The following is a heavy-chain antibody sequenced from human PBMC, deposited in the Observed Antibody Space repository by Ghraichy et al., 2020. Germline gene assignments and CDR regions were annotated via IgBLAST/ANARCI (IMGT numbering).Heavy chain of an antibody. Sequence: SETLSLTCAVYGGSFSVYYWIWIRQPPGKGLEWIGEINHSGSTNYNPSLKSRVTISVDTSKNQFSLKLSSVTAADTAVYYCARGNIAATGTPSDSWGRGTLVTVSS. D-gene: IGHD6-13*01. V-gene: IGHV4-34*01. CDR2: INHSGST. J-gene: IGHJ4*02. CDR3: ARGNIAATGTPSDS. CDR1: GGSFSVYY.